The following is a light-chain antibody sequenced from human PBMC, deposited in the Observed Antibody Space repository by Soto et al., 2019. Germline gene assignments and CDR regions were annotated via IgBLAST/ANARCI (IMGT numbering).Light chain of an antibody. V-gene: IGKV1-6*01. CDR2: AAS. CDR1: QGIRND. CDR3: LQDYNYPPT. J-gene: IGKJ4*01. Sequence: AIPMTQSPSSLSASVGDRVTITCRASQGIRNDLGWYQQKPGKAPKLLIYAASSLQSGVPSRFSGSGSGTDFTLTISSLQPEDFTTYYCLQDYNYPPTFGGGTKVEIK.